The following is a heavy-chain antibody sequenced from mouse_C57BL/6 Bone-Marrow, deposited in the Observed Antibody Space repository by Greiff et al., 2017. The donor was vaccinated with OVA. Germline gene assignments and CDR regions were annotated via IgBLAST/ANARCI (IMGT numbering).Heavy chain of an antibody. CDR2: IHPNSGST. D-gene: IGHD2-5*01. Sequence: QVQLQQPGAELVKPGASVKLSCKASGYTFTSYWMHWVKQRPGQGLEWIGMIHPNSGSTTYNETFKSQATLTVDKSSSTAYMQLSSLTSEDSAVYYCARWDSNYAWFAYWGQGTLVTVSA. J-gene: IGHJ3*01. CDR3: ARWDSNYAWFAY. CDR1: GYTFTSYW. V-gene: IGHV1-64*01.